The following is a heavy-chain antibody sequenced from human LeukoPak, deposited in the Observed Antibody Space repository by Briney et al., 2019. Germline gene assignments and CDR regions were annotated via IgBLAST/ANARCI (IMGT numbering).Heavy chain of an antibody. CDR1: GGSISSGDYY. D-gene: IGHD3-22*01. Sequence: PSETLSLTCTVSGGSISSGDYYWSWLRQPPGKGLEWIGYTYYSGSTYYNPSLKSRVTISVDTSKNQFSLKLTSVTAADTAVYYCARPYYYDSRIDPWGQGTLVTVSS. CDR2: TYYSGST. J-gene: IGHJ5*02. V-gene: IGHV4-30-4*01. CDR3: ARPYYYDSRIDP.